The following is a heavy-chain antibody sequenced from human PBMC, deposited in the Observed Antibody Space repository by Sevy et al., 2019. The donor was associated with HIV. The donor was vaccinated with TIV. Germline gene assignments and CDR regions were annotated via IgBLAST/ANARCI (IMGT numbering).Heavy chain of an antibody. CDR1: GFTFSSYA. J-gene: IGHJ4*02. V-gene: IGHV3-23*01. Sequence: GGSLRLSCAASGFTFSSYAMSWDRQAPGKGLEWVSAISGSGGSTYYADSVKGRFTISRDNSKNTLYLQMNSLRAEDTAVYYCAKSVVVTAIRPSYFDYWGQGTLVTVSS. D-gene: IGHD2-21*02. CDR3: AKSVVVTAIRPSYFDY. CDR2: ISGSGGST.